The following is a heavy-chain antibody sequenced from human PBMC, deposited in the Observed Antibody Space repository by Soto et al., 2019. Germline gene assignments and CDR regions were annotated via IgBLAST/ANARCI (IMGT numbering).Heavy chain of an antibody. J-gene: IGHJ6*03. D-gene: IGHD2-15*01. CDR3: ARVRRGVVAATFNHPHYYYYMDV. Sequence: GGSLRLSCAASGFTFSDYYMSWIRQAPGKGLEWVSYISSSGSTIYYADSVKGRFTISRDNAKNSLYLQMNSLRAEDTAVYYCARVRRGVVAATFNHPHYYYYMDVWGKGTTVTVSS. CDR2: ISSSGSTI. CDR1: GFTFSDYY. V-gene: IGHV3-11*01.